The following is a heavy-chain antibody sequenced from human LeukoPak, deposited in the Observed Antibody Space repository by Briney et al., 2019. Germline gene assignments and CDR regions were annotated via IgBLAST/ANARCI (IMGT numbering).Heavy chain of an antibody. CDR3: ARATYYYDSSGYKGAFDI. Sequence: SETLSLTCTVSGGSISSYYWSWIRQPAGTALEWIGRIYTSGTITYNPSLKSRVTMSVDTSKNQFSLKLSSVTAADTAVYYCARATYYYDSSGYKGAFDIWGQGTMVTVSS. D-gene: IGHD3-22*01. CDR1: GGSISSYY. V-gene: IGHV4-4*07. CDR2: IYTSGTI. J-gene: IGHJ3*02.